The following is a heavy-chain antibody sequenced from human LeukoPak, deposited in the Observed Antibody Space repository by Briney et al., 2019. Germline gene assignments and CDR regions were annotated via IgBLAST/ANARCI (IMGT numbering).Heavy chain of an antibody. D-gene: IGHD5-12*01. CDR3: ARHRGFQGSNWFDP. J-gene: IGHJ5*02. CDR1: GGSFSSYF. V-gene: IGHV4-59*01. CDR2: IYYSGSP. Sequence: SETLSLTCTVSGGSFSSYFWSWIRQPPGKGLEWIGYIYYSGSPNYNPSLKSRVTMSVDTSKNQFSLNLISVTDADTAVYYCARHRGFQGSNWFDPWGQGTLVTVSS.